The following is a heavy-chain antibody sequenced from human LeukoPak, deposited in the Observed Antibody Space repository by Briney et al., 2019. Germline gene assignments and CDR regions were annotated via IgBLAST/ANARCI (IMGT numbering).Heavy chain of an antibody. CDR1: GFTFAAYA. CDR2: ASGDGTGI. V-gene: IGHV3-64*01. J-gene: IGHJ4*02. CDR3: ARRGYSYGYDY. D-gene: IGHD5-18*01. Sequence: GGSLRLSCAASGFTFAAYAMHWVRHAPGKGLEWVSLASGDGTGIYYANSVRGRFTISRDNSKNTLYLQMGSLRADDMAVYYCARRGYSYGYDYWGQGTLVTVSS.